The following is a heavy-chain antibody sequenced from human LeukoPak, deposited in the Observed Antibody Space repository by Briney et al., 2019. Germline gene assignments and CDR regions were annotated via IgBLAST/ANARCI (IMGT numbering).Heavy chain of an antibody. CDR2: IKPHSGGT. Sequence: ASVKVSCKASGYTFTGYYMYWVRQAPGQRLEWIGWIKPHSGGTHYAHKFHGRVTMTRDTSISTAYMELSRLRSDDTAVYYCARERRQLVQDYYYYGIDVWGEGTTVTVSS. D-gene: IGHD6-13*01. CDR1: GYTFTGYY. CDR3: ARERRQLVQDYYYYGIDV. J-gene: IGHJ6*04. V-gene: IGHV1-2*02.